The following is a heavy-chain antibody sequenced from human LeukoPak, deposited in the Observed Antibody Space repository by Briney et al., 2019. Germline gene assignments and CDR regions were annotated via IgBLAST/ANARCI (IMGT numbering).Heavy chain of an antibody. CDR3: VKDCGAHYDFWSAYLDY. V-gene: IGHV3-64D*09. Sequence: PGGSLRLSRLGSGFTFSDYAIHWVRQAPGKGLEYVSAISSTGGSTSYADSVKGRFTISRDNSTNTLYLQMSSLRPEATAVYYCVKDCGAHYDFWSAYLDYWGQGALVTVSS. CDR1: GFTFSDYA. CDR2: ISSTGGST. D-gene: IGHD3-3*01. J-gene: IGHJ4*02.